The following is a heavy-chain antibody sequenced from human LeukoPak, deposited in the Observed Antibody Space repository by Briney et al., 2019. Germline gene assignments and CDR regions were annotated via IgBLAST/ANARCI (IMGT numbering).Heavy chain of an antibody. CDR2: INPSGGST. CDR3: ARTPVELATDYFDY. D-gene: IGHD5-24*01. CDR1: GYTFTNYY. V-gene: IGHV1-46*01. J-gene: IGHJ4*02. Sequence: ASVTVSCKASGYTFTNYYMHWVRQAPGQGLEWMGIINPSGGSTSYAQQFQGRVTMTRDTSTSTVYMELSSLRSEDMAVYYCARTPVELATDYFDYWGQGTLGTVSS.